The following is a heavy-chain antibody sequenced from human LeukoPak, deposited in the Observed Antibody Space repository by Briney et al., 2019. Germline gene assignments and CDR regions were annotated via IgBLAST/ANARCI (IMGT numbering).Heavy chain of an antibody. V-gene: IGHV3-43*02. CDR3: AKDRRIAVTTATEVGD. CDR2: ISGDGGST. CDR1: GFTFDDYA. Sequence: GGSLRLSCAASGFTFDDYAMHWVRQAPGKGLEWVSLISGDGGSTYYADSVKGRFTISRDNSKNSLYLQMNSLRTEDTALYYCAKDRRIAVTTATEVGDWGQGTLVTVSS. J-gene: IGHJ4*02. D-gene: IGHD1-7*01.